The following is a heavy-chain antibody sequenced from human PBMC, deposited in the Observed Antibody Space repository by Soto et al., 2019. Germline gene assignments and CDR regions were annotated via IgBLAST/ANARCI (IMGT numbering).Heavy chain of an antibody. Sequence: CKGSGYSFTSYWIGWVRQMPGKGLEWMGIIYPGDSDTRYSPSFQGQVTISADKSISTAYLQWSSLKASDTAMYYCARLKKYSYAYYYYYGMDVWGQGTTVTVSS. V-gene: IGHV5-51*01. D-gene: IGHD5-18*01. CDR2: IYPGDSDT. CDR3: ARLKKYSYAYYYYYGMDV. J-gene: IGHJ6*02. CDR1: GYSFTSYW.